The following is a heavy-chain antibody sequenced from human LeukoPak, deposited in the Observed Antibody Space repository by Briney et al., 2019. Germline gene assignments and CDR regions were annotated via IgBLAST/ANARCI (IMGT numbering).Heavy chain of an antibody. J-gene: IGHJ4*02. V-gene: IGHV4-39*07. CDR1: GGSISSSSYY. CDR2: IYYSGST. CDR3: AQGGIMITFNY. Sequence: SETLSLTCIVSGGSISSSSYYWGWIRQPPGKGLEWIGSIYYSGSTYYNPSLKSQVTISVDTSKNQFSLKLSSVTAADTAVYYCAQGGIMITFNYWGQGTLVTVSS. D-gene: IGHD3-16*01.